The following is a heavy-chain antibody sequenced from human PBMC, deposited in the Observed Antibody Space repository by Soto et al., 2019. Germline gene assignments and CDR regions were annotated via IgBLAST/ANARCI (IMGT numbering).Heavy chain of an antibody. CDR2: ISAYNGNT. J-gene: IGHJ5*02. CDR1: GYTFTSYG. V-gene: IGHV1-18*04. D-gene: IGHD3-3*01. CDR3: ARVGYDFWSGYSTWFDP. Sequence: ASVKVSCKASGYTFTSYGISWVQQAPGQGLEWMGWISAYNGNTNYAQKLQGRVTMTTDTSTSTAYMELRSLRSDDTAVYYCARVGYDFWSGYSTWFDPWGQGTLVTVSS.